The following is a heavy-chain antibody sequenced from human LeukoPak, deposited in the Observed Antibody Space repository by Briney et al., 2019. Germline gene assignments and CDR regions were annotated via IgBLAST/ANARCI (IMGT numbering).Heavy chain of an antibody. CDR1: GFTFSSYA. CDR3: AKPIRGLLIAAAGNWFDP. J-gene: IGHJ5*02. V-gene: IGHV3-23*01. Sequence: GSLRLSCAASGFTFSSYAMSWVRQAPGKGLEWVSAISGSGGNTYYADSVKGRFTISRDNSKNTLYLQMNSLRAEDTAVYYCAKPIRGLLIAAAGNWFDPWGQGTLVTVSS. D-gene: IGHD6-13*01. CDR2: ISGSGGNT.